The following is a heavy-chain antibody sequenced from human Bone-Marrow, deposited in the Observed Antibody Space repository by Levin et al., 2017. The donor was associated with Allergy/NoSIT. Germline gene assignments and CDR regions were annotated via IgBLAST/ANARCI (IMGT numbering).Heavy chain of an antibody. J-gene: IGHJ4*02. CDR2: ISHTGTTT. Sequence: GESLKISCAASGFTFSGCSMNWVRQAPGKGLEWISYISHTGTTTSYADSVKGRFTISRDNAKRSLFLQMNSLRADDTAVYFCATAAAFVLSHDYWGQGSLVTVSS. V-gene: IGHV3-48*01. CDR1: GFTFSGCS. CDR3: ATAAAFVLSHDY. D-gene: IGHD6-13*01.